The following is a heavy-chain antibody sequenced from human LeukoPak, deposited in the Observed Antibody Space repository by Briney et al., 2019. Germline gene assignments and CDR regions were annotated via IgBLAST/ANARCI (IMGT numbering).Heavy chain of an antibody. J-gene: IGHJ4*02. CDR1: GGSISGHY. V-gene: IGHV4-4*07. CDR2: IYTGGNT. D-gene: IGHD1-26*01. CDR3: ARGSGSNYYDY. Sequence: SETLSLTCTVSGGSISGHYWNWIRQPAGKGLEWIGRIYTGGNTNYNPSLKSRVTMSVNTSKTQFSLNLASVTAADTAVYYCARGSGSNYYDYWGQGTLVTVSS.